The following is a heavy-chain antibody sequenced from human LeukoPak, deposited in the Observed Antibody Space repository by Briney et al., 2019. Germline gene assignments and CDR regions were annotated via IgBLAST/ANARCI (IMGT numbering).Heavy chain of an antibody. CDR3: AITSNFDAFDI. CDR1: GYTFTSYD. D-gene: IGHD4/OR15-4a*01. CDR2: MNPNSGNT. V-gene: IGHV1-8*03. Sequence: ASVKVSCKDSGYTFTSYDINWVRQATGQGLEWMGWMNPNSGNTGYAQKFQGRVTITRNTSISTAYMELSSLRSEDTAAYYCAITSNFDAFDIWGQGTMVTVSS. J-gene: IGHJ3*02.